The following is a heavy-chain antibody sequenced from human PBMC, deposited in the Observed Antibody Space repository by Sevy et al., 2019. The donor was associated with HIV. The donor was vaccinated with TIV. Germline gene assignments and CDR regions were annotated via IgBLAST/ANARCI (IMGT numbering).Heavy chain of an antibody. Sequence: ASVKVSCKASGYTFTVYSLHWVRQAPGQGLEWMGRINPNSGATNYAQKFQGRVTMTRDTSISTAYMELSRLRSDDTAVYCCARGVAVPAQGHFEYWGQGTLVTVSS. J-gene: IGHJ4*02. D-gene: IGHD2-2*01. V-gene: IGHV1-2*06. CDR2: INPNSGAT. CDR3: ARGVAVPAQGHFEY. CDR1: GYTFTVYS.